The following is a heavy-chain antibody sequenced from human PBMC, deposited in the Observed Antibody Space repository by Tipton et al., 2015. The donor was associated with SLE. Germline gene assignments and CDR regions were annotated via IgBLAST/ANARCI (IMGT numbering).Heavy chain of an antibody. J-gene: IGHJ4*02. D-gene: IGHD6-13*01. Sequence: GSLRLSCAASGFTFSSYSMNWVRQAPGKGLEWVSSISSSSYIYYADSVKGRFTISRDNAKNSLYLQMNSLRAEDTAVYYCARGSEGSSSWYGEDYWGQGTLVTASS. CDR1: GFTFSSYS. V-gene: IGHV3-21*01. CDR3: ARGSEGSSSWYGEDY. CDR2: ISSSSYI.